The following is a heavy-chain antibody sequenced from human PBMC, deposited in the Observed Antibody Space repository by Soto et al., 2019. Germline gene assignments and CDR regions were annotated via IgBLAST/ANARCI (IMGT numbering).Heavy chain of an antibody. CDR1: GFTFSSYA. CDR2: ISGSGVSP. V-gene: IGHV3-23*01. Sequence: GGSLRLSCAASGFTFSSYAMSWVRQAPGKGLEWVSGISGSGVSPYYADSVKGRFTISRDTSKNTLYLQMNSLRAEDTAVYYCAKGPVMATVTTFDFWGQGTLVTVSS. CDR3: AKGPVMATVTTFDF. J-gene: IGHJ4*02. D-gene: IGHD4-17*01.